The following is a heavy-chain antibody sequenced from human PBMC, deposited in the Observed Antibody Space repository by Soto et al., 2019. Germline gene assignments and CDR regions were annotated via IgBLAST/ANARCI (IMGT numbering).Heavy chain of an antibody. J-gene: IGHJ4*02. Sequence: QVQLQESGPGLVKPSETLSLTCTVSGGSISSYYWSWIRQPPGKGLEWIGYIYYSGSTNYNPSLTSRVTISVDPSKNQFSLKLSSVPAADTAVYYCARGVYSGYDPRFDYWGQGTLVTVSS. CDR1: GGSISSYY. D-gene: IGHD5-12*01. CDR3: ARGVYSGYDPRFDY. CDR2: IYYSGST. V-gene: IGHV4-59*01.